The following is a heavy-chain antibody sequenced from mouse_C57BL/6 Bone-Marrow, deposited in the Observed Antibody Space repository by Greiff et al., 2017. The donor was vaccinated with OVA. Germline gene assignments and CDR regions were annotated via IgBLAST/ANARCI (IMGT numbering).Heavy chain of an antibody. CDR1: GYTFTDYY. J-gene: IGHJ4*01. CDR3: ARMTLGSNYDAMDY. V-gene: IGHV1-19*01. CDR2: INPYNGGT. D-gene: IGHD2-5*01. Sequence: EVQLQQSGPVLVKPGASVKMSCKASGYTFTDYYMNWVKQSHGKSLEWIGVINPYNGGTSYNQKFKGKATLTVDKSSSTAYMELNSLTSEDSAVYYCARMTLGSNYDAMDYWGQGTSVTVSS.